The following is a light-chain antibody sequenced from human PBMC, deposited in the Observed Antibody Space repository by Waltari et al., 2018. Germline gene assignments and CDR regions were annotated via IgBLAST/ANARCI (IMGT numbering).Light chain of an antibody. V-gene: IGLV1-47*01. CDR1: SSNIDRNY. J-gene: IGLJ3*02. CDR2: RNY. CDR3: AAWEDSLSGPV. Sequence: QSVLTQPPSASGTPGQRVPISCSATSSNIDRNYVYLYPHLPGPAPKLPLYRNYHRPSGVPDRFSGSKSGSSASLAISGLRSEDEADYYCAAWEDSLSGPVFGGGTKLTVL.